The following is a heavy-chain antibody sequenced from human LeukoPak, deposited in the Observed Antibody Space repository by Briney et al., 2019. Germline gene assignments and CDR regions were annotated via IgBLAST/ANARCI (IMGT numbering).Heavy chain of an antibody. CDR3: ARRLTQYDCFDP. J-gene: IGHJ5*02. Sequence: PSHTLSLTCAISVDSVSRNSVTWNWITQSPSRGLEWLGRTYYRSTWYNDYAVSVRGRITVNPDTSKNQYSLHLNSVTPEDTAVYYCARRLTQYDCFDPWGQGILVTVSS. CDR1: VDSVSRNSVT. CDR2: TYYRSTWYN. D-gene: IGHD2-2*01. V-gene: IGHV6-1*01.